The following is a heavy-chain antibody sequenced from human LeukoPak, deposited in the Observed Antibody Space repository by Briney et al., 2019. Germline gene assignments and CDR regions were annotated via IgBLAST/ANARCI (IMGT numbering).Heavy chain of an antibody. CDR3: ARAGIMITFGGVTEYYSDY. V-gene: IGHV3-7*01. CDR1: GFTFSSYW. J-gene: IGHJ4*02. D-gene: IGHD3-16*01. CDR2: IKQDGSEK. Sequence: GGSLRLSCAASGFTFSSYWMSWVRQAPGKGLEWVANIKQDGSEKYYVDSVKGRFTISRDNAKNSLYLQMNSLRAEDTAVYYCARAGIMITFGGVTEYYSDYWGQGTLVTVSS.